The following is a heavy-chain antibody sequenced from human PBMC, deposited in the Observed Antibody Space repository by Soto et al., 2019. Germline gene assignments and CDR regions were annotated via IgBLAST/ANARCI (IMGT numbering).Heavy chain of an antibody. Sequence: GGSLRLSCAASGFTFSSYAMHWVRRAPGKGLEWVAVISYDGSNKYYADSVKGRFTISRDNSKNTLYLQMNSLRAEDTAVYYCARGKSRGYSYGYYYYYYGMDVWGQGTTVTVSS. J-gene: IGHJ6*02. CDR3: ARGKSRGYSYGYYYYYYGMDV. CDR1: GFTFSSYA. V-gene: IGHV3-30-3*01. D-gene: IGHD5-18*01. CDR2: ISYDGSNK.